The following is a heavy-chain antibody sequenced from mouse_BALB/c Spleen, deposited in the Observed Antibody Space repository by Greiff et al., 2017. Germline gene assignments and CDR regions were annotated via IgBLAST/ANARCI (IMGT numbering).Heavy chain of an antibody. CDR1: GFSLTSYG. V-gene: IGHV2-5-1*01. J-gene: IGHJ4*01. Sequence: VKLVESGPSLVQPSQSLSITCTVSGFSLTSYGVHWVRQSPGKGLEWLGVIWRGGSTDYNAAFMSRLSITKDNSKSQVFFKMNSLQADDTAIYYCAKNRGNYEMDYWGQGTSVTVSS. CDR2: IWRGGST. CDR3: AKNRGNYEMDY. D-gene: IGHD2-1*01.